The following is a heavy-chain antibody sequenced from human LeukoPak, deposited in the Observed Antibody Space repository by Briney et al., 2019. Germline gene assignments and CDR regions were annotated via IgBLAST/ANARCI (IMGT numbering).Heavy chain of an antibody. CDR3: ARDGGLVDY. Sequence: SETLSLTCTVSGGSISSGGYDWGWIREPPGKGLESIGYIYHIGTTYYNPSLKCRVTISVDRSQNQFSLKLSSVTAADTAVYYCARDGGLVDYWGQGTLVTVSS. D-gene: IGHD3-16*01. J-gene: IGHJ4*02. CDR1: GGSISSGGYD. V-gene: IGHV4-30-2*01. CDR2: IYHIGTT.